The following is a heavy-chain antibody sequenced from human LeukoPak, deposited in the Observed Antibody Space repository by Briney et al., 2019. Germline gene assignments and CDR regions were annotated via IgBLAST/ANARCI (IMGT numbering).Heavy chain of an antibody. V-gene: IGHV3-30*02. CDR2: IRYDGTSQ. CDR1: GFTFSNYG. D-gene: IGHD2-2*01. Sequence: PGGSLRLSCAASGFTFSNYGIHWVRQAPGKGLEWVSFIRYDGTSQYYVDSVRGRFTISRDNSKNTLHLQMNSLRAEDTAVYYCAKGYDYFFDYWGQGTLVTVSS. CDR3: AKGYDYFFDY. J-gene: IGHJ4*02.